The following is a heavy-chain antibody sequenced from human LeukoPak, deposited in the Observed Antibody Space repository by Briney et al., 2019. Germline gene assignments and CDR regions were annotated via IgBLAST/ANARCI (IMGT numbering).Heavy chain of an antibody. V-gene: IGHV1-69*05. J-gene: IGHJ4*02. CDR2: IIPIFGTA. Sequence: SVKVSCKASGGTFSSYAISWVRQAPGQGLEWMGGIIPIFGTANYAQKFQGRVTITTDESTSTAYMELSSLRSEDTAVYYCASRDIVVVPAAMRVDFWSGSDYWGEGTLVTVSS. CDR1: GGTFSSYA. D-gene: IGHD2-2*01. CDR3: ASRDIVVVPAAMRVDFWSGSDY.